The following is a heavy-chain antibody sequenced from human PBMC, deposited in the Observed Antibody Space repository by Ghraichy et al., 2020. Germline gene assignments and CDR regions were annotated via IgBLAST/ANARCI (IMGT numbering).Heavy chain of an antibody. Sequence: ASVKVSCKASGYTFTSYAMNWVRQAPGQGLEWMGWINTNTGNPTYAQGFTGRFVFSLDTSVSTAYLQISSLKAEDTAVYYCARPVEMATITLHGYYYYGMDVWGQGTTVTVSS. J-gene: IGHJ6*02. CDR3: ARPVEMATITLHGYYYYGMDV. D-gene: IGHD5-24*01. CDR2: INTNTGNP. CDR1: GYTFTSYA. V-gene: IGHV7-4-1*02.